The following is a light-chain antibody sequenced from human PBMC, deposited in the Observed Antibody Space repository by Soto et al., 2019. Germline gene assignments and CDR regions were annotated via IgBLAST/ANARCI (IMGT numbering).Light chain of an antibody. CDR1: SSDVGGYNY. J-gene: IGLJ1*01. CDR2: DVS. CDR3: SSYTSSSTLYV. V-gene: IGLV2-14*01. Sequence: QSVLAQPASVSGSPGQSITISCTGTSSDVGGYNYVSWYQQHPGKAPKLMIYDVSNRPSGVSNRFSGSKSGITASLTISGLQAEDEADYYCSSYTSSSTLYVFGTGTKVTVL.